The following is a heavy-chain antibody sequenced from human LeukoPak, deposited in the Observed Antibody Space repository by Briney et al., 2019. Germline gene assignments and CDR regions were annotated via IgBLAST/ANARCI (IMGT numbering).Heavy chain of an antibody. Sequence: ASVNVSCKVSGCTLLDLFRFWVRQAAGRGREWRGGFDREHGETVYAENFQNRLTMTDDTTSGTTYMELSSLISEDTAVYYCATSDVGPAVDLDFWGQGTLVTVSS. CDR1: GCTLLDLF. CDR2: FDREHGET. V-gene: IGHV1-24*01. CDR3: ATSDVGPAVDLDF. D-gene: IGHD2-15*01. J-gene: IGHJ4*02.